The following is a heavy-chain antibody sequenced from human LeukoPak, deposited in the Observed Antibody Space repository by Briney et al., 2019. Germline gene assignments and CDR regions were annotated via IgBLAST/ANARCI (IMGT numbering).Heavy chain of an antibody. CDR2: INPNSGGT. V-gene: IGHV1-2*02. J-gene: IGHJ3*02. D-gene: IGHD2-2*01. Sequence: ASVKVSCKASGYTFTGYYMHWVRQAPGQGLEWMGWINPNSGGTNYAQKFQGKVTMTRDTSISTAYMELSSLRSEDTAVYYCAHCSSTSCRDAFDIRGQGTMVTVSS. CDR1: GYTFTGYY. CDR3: AHCSSTSCRDAFDI.